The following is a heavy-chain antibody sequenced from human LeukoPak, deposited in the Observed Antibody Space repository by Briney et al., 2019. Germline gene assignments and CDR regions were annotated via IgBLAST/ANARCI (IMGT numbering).Heavy chain of an antibody. CDR2: IWYDGSNK. CDR1: GFTFSSYG. Sequence: GGSLRLSCAASGFTFSSYGMHWVRQAPGKGLEWVAVIWYDGSNKYYADSVKGRFTISRDNSKNTLYLQMNSLRAEDTAVYYCAALAGKQGYLDYWGQGTLVTVSS. CDR3: AALAGKQGYLDY. D-gene: IGHD6-13*01. V-gene: IGHV3-33*01. J-gene: IGHJ4*02.